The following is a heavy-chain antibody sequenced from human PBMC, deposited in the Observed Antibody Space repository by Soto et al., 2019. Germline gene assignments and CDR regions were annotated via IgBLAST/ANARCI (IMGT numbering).Heavy chain of an antibody. CDR1: GYTFINYY. Sequence: QVQLVQSGAEVKKPGASVKLSCKASGYTFINYYIHWGRQAPGQGLEWMGIFNPTSGSTNYAQKFPGRVTLTMDTSTRTVYMELSSLRFDDTAVYYCARDLAAGDYWGQGTLVTVSS. J-gene: IGHJ4*02. CDR3: ARDLAAGDY. CDR2: FNPTSGST. D-gene: IGHD6-13*01. V-gene: IGHV1-46*01.